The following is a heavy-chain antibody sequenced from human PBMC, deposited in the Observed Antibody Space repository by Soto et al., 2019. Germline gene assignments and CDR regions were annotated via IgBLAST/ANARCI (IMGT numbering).Heavy chain of an antibody. V-gene: IGHV4-59*01. CDR3: ARSQGYCSSTSYHQFTYYFDX. Sequence: SETLSLTCTVSGGSISSYYGSWIRQPPGKGLEWIGYIYYSGSTNYNPSLKSRVTISVDTSKNQFSLKLSSVTAADTAGYYCARSQGYCSSTSYHQFTYYFDXXXXGTLV. CDR1: GGSISSYY. CDR2: IYYSGST. J-gene: IGHJ4*02. D-gene: IGHD2-2*01.